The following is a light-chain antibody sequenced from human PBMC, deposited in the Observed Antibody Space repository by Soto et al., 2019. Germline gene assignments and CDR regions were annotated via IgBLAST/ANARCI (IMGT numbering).Light chain of an antibody. Sequence: DFQMTQSPSTLSASVGDRVTITCRASQSFGRWLAWYQQKPGKAPKVLIYEVSNLESGVPSRFSGSGSGTEFTLTISSLQPDDFATYYCHRNNFHFGGGTKVEIK. J-gene: IGKJ4*01. CDR2: EVS. V-gene: IGKV1-5*01. CDR3: HRNNFH. CDR1: QSFGRW.